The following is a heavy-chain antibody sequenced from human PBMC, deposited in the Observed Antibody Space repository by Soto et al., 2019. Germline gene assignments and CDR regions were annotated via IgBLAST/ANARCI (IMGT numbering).Heavy chain of an antibody. Sequence: QVQLVQSGAEVKKPGASVKVSCKASGYTFNMYGITWVRQAPGQGLEWMGWISAYNGNTNYAQKLQGRVTMTTDTSTSTAYMELRGLRSDDTAVYYCERQDVVVPRAIPEFDPWGQGTLVTVSS. D-gene: IGHD2-2*02. CDR1: GYTFNMYG. J-gene: IGHJ5*02. CDR2: ISAYNGNT. V-gene: IGHV1-18*04. CDR3: ERQDVVVPRAIPEFDP.